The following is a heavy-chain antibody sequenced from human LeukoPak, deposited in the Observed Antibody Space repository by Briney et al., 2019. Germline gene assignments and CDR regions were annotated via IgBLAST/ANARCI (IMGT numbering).Heavy chain of an antibody. Sequence: ASVKVSCKASGYTFTSYGISWVRQAPGQGLEWMGWISAWNGNTNYAQKLQGRVTMTTDTATSTAYMHLRSLRSDDTAIYYCARLLGLSINTPVDYWGQGTLVTVSS. J-gene: IGHJ4*02. D-gene: IGHD4/OR15-4a*01. CDR3: ARLLGLSINTPVDY. V-gene: IGHV1-18*01. CDR2: ISAWNGNT. CDR1: GYTFTSYG.